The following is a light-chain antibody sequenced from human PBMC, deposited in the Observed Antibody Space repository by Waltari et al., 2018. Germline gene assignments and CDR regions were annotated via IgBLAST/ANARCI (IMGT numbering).Light chain of an antibody. J-gene: IGLJ2*01. CDR2: EVT. CDR1: SHDVGNYDL. Sequence: QSALTQPASVSGSPGQSITISCTGTSHDVGNYDLVSWYQQHPGKAPKLIIYEVTKRPSGFSKRFSGSKSGNTASLTISGLHTEDEGDYYCCSYSGDLSFGVVVGGGTKLTVL. V-gene: IGLV2-23*02. CDR3: CSYSGDLSFGVV.